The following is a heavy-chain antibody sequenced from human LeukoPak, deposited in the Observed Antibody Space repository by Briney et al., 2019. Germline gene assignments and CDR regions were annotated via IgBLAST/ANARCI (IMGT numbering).Heavy chain of an antibody. V-gene: IGHV1-8*01. Sequence: ASVKVSCKASGYTFTSYDINWVRQATGQGLEWMGWMNPNSGNTGYAQKFQGRVTMTRNTSVSTAYMELSSLRSEDTAVYYCARQMHLYGSGSYFVYWGQGTLVTVSS. CDR1: GYTFTSYD. CDR3: ARQMHLYGSGSYFVY. D-gene: IGHD3-10*01. J-gene: IGHJ4*02. CDR2: MNPNSGNT.